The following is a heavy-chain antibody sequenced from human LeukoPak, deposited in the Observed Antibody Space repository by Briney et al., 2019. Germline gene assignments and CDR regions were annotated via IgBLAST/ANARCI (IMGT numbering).Heavy chain of an antibody. CDR2: ISYICSKQ. CDR1: GFSFSSYE. V-gene: IGHV3-48*03. Sequence: PGGSLRLSCAASGFSFSSYEMSWVRQAPGKGLEWVSYISYICSKQYSADPVKGRFSISRDKAKNSLSLQMNSLRVEDTAVYYCARRAVHAALDIWGQGTMVTVSS. J-gene: IGHJ3*02. CDR3: ARRAVHAALDI. D-gene: IGHD1-1*01.